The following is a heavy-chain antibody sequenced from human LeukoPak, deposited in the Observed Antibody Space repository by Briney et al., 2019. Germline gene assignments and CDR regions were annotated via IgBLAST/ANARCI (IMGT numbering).Heavy chain of an antibody. D-gene: IGHD3-10*01. J-gene: IGHJ4*02. CDR2: INPNSGDT. CDR3: ARGGPITYYYGSGLFDY. CDR1: GYTFTGYY. V-gene: IGHV1-2*02. Sequence: ASVKVSCKASGYTFTGYYMHWVRQAPGQGLEWMGWINPNSGDTNYAQKFQGRVTMTRDTSISTAYMELSRLRSDDTAVYYCARGGPITYYYGSGLFDYWGQGTLVTVSS.